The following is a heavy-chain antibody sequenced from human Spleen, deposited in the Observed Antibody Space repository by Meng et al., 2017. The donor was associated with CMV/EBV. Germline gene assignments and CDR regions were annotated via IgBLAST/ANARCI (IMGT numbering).Heavy chain of an antibody. CDR1: GYTFIDYY. V-gene: IGHV1-2*02. J-gene: IGHJ4*02. D-gene: IGHD3-3*01. CDR2: INPNSGGT. Sequence: ASVKVSCKASGYTFIDYYMHWVRQAPGHGLEWMGWINPNSGGTNYAQKFQGRVTMTRDTSISTAYMELSSLRSDDTAVYYCARDRDTLVFGVITPSPGDYWGQGTLVTVSS. CDR3: ARDRDTLVFGVITPSPGDY.